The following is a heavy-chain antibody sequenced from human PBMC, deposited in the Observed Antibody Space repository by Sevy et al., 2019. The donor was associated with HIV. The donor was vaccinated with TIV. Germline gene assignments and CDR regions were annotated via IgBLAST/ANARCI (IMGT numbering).Heavy chain of an antibody. V-gene: IGHV3-21*01. J-gene: IGHJ4*02. Sequence: GGSLRLSCAASGFTFSSYSLSSYSMNWVRQAPGKGLEWVSSISSGSSYIFYADSVKGRFTISRDNAKNSLYLQLNSLRVADTAVYYCARAYSGGWPQGAWTDYWGQGTLVTVSS. CDR3: ARAYSGGWPQGAWTDY. D-gene: IGHD6-19*01. CDR2: ISSGSSYI. CDR1: GFTFSSYSLSSYS.